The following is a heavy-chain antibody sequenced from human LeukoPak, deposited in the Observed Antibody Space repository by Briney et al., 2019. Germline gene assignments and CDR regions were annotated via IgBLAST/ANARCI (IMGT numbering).Heavy chain of an antibody. J-gene: IGHJ4*02. CDR2: ISAYNGNT. Sequence: ASVKVSCKASGYTFTSYGISWVRQAPGQRLEWMGWISAYNGNTDYAQKLQGRVTMTTDTSTSTAYMELRSLRSDDTAVYYCARDRTYDTLTGYYGVQSEMYYFDYWGQGTLVTVSS. CDR3: ARDRTYDTLTGYYGVQSEMYYFDY. D-gene: IGHD3-9*01. V-gene: IGHV1-18*01. CDR1: GYTFTSYG.